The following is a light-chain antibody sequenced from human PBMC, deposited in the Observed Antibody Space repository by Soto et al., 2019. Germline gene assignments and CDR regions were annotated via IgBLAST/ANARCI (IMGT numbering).Light chain of an antibody. CDR3: SAYAGSNNVV. CDR2: EVS. J-gene: IGLJ1*01. Sequence: QSVLTQPPSASGSPGQSVTISCTGTSSDVGDNYVSCYQQHLGKAPTLIICEVSQRPSGVPDRFSGSKSGNTASLTVSGLQTEDEADYYCSAYAGSNNVVFGSGTKGTVL. CDR1: SSDVGDNY. V-gene: IGLV2-8*01.